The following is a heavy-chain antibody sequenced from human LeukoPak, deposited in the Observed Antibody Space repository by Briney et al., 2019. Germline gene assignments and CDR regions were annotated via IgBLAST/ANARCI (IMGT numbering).Heavy chain of an antibody. CDR2: IYYSGST. J-gene: IGHJ4*02. CDR1: GGPISSYY. CDR3: ASSPITIFGVVISYFDY. Sequence: KPSETLSLTCTVSGGPISSYYWSWIRQPPGKGPEWIGYIYYSGSTNYNPSLKSRVAISVDTSKDQFSLKLSSVTAADTAVYYCASSPITIFGVVISYFDYWGQGTLVTVSS. V-gene: IGHV4-59*01. D-gene: IGHD3-3*01.